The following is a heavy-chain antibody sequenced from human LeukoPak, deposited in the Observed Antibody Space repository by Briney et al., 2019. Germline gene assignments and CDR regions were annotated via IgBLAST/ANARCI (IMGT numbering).Heavy chain of an antibody. CDR3: ARGEAYSSPDC. CDR2: IYTSGST. Sequence: SETLSLTCTVSGGSISSGSYYWSWIRQPAGKGLEWIGRIYTSGSTNYNPSLKSRVTISVATSKNQFSLKLSSVTAADTAVYYCARGEAYSSPDCWGQGTLVTVSS. J-gene: IGHJ4*02. CDR1: GGSISSGSYY. D-gene: IGHD5-18*01. V-gene: IGHV4-61*02.